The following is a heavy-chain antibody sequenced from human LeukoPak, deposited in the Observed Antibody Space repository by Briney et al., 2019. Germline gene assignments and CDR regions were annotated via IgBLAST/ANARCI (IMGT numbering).Heavy chain of an antibody. CDR3: ARGLRYCSSTSCYGIDY. J-gene: IGHJ4*02. CDR2: INPNSGGT. D-gene: IGHD2-2*01. Sequence: GASMKVSCKASGYTFTGCYMHWVRQAPGQGLEWMGWINPNSGGTNYAQKFQGRVTMTRDTSISTAYMELSRLRSDDTAVYYCARGLRYCSSTSCYGIDYWGQGTLVTVSS. CDR1: GYTFTGCY. V-gene: IGHV1-2*02.